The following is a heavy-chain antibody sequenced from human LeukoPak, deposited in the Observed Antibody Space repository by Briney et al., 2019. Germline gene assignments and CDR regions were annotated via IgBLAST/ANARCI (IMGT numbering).Heavy chain of an antibody. D-gene: IGHD3-22*01. CDR2: INPNSGGT. CDR3: ARGGGGARVVVTSFYYYGMDV. J-gene: IGHJ6*02. V-gene: IGHV1-2*02. Sequence: GASVKVSCKASGYTFTGHYMHWVRQAPGQGLEWMGWINPNSGGTNYAQKFQGRVTMTRDTSISTAYMELSRLRSDDTAVYYCARGGGGARVVVTSFYYYGMDVWGQGTTVTVSS. CDR1: GYTFTGHY.